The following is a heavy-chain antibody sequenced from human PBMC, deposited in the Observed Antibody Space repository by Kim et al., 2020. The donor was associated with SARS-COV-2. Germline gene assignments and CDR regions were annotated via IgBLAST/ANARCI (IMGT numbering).Heavy chain of an antibody. CDR3: RKGGWGWIWDH. V-gene: IGHV3-23*01. Sequence: GGSLRLSCTTSGFTFTGHAMSWVRQAPGKGLEWVSSTDGSDGTTYYVDSVRGRFTISRDDSKNTLYLQMSALRGDDTAVYYGRKGGWGWIWDHWGQGTLVTVSS. J-gene: IGHJ4*02. CDR1: GFTFTGHA. CDR2: TDGSDGTT. D-gene: IGHD2-21*01.